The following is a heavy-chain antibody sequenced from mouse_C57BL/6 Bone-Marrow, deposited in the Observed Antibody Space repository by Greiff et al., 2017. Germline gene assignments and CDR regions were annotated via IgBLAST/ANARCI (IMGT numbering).Heavy chain of an antibody. V-gene: IGHV5-15*01. CDR3: ARGGTGYFDY. D-gene: IGHD3-3*01. CDR1: GFTFSDYG. Sequence: EVQRVESGGGLVQPGGSLKLSCAASGFTFSDYGMAWVRQAPRKGPEWVAFISNLAYSIYYADTVTGRFTISRENAKNTLYREMSSLRSEDTAMYYCARGGTGYFDYWGQGTTLTVSS. CDR2: ISNLAYSI. J-gene: IGHJ2*01.